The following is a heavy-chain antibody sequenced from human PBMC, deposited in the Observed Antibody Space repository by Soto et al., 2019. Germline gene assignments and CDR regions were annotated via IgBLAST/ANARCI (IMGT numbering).Heavy chain of an antibody. Sequence: ASVKVSCKSSGYPFTHYGITWIRQAPGQGLEWMGWISPYNGNTNYAQRLQGRVTMTADTSTSTAYMELRSLRSDDTAVYFCVRDTRFYFDSSGQHYWGQGSLVTVSS. CDR3: VRDTRFYFDSSGQHY. CDR2: ISPYNGNT. D-gene: IGHD3-22*01. V-gene: IGHV1-18*01. CDR1: GYPFTHYG. J-gene: IGHJ4*02.